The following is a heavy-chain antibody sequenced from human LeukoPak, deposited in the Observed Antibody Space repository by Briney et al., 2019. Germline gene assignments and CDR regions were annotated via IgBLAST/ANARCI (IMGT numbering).Heavy chain of an antibody. CDR2: IYTSGST. CDR3: ARGYSSGWFSPPFDY. V-gene: IGHV4-4*07. D-gene: IGHD6-19*01. Sequence: PSETLSLTCTVSGGSISSYYWSWIRQPAGKGLEWIGRIYTSGSTNYNPSLKSRATMSVDTSKNQFSLKLSSVTAADTAVYYCARGYSSGWFSPPFDYWGQGTLVTVSS. CDR1: GGSISSYY. J-gene: IGHJ4*02.